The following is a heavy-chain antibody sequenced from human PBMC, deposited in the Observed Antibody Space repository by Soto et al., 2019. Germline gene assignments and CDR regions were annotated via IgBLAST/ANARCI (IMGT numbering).Heavy chain of an antibody. D-gene: IGHD3-16*01. CDR1: GFTFSSYS. V-gene: IGHV3-48*04. J-gene: IGHJ3*02. CDR2: ISSSSTI. Sequence: GGSLRLSCAASGFTFSSYSMNWVRQAPGKGLEWVSYISSSSTIYYADSVKGRFTISRDNAKNSLYLQMNSLRAEDTAVYYCARVGDSNAFDIWGQGTMVTVSS. CDR3: ARVGDSNAFDI.